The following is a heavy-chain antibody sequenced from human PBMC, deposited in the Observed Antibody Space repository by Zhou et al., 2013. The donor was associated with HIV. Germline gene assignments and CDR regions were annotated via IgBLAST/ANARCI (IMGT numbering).Heavy chain of an antibody. CDR3: ARVVSHIPPGAY. CDR2: INAYNGDT. Sequence: QVRLVQSGAEVKKPGASVTVSCKTPGYSFATSGVAWVRQAPGQGLEWLGWINAYNGDTSYAQKFRGRVTMTTDTPTATAYMELTRLTSDDTAMYFCARVVSHIPPGAYWGQGTLVTVSS. CDR1: GYSFATSG. V-gene: IGHV1-18*01. J-gene: IGHJ4*02.